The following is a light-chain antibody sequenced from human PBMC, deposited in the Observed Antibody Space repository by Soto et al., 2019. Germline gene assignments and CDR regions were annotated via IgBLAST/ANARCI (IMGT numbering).Light chain of an antibody. CDR2: GTS. CDR1: QSVSSSF. J-gene: IGKJ1*01. CDR3: QQYGSSPWT. Sequence: EIVLTPSPGTLSLSPGERATLSCRASQSVSSSFVAWFQQKAGQAPRLLIYGTSSRATGIPDRFSGSGSGTDFTLTINRLEPEDFAMYFCQQYGSSPWTFGQGTKVDIK. V-gene: IGKV3-20*01.